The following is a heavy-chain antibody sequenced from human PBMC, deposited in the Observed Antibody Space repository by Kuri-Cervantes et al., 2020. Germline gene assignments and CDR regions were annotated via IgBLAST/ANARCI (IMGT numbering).Heavy chain of an antibody. V-gene: IGHV4-59*01. CDR3: AREMDIAAAGSYGMDV. D-gene: IGHD6-13*01. CDR1: GGSISSYY. J-gene: IGHJ6*02. CDR2: IYYSGST. Sequence: SETLSLTCTVSGGSISSYYWGWIRQPPGKGLEWIGYIYYSGSTNYNPSLKSRVTISVDTSKNQFSLKLSSVTAADTAVYYCAREMDIAAAGSYGMDVWGQGTTVTVSS.